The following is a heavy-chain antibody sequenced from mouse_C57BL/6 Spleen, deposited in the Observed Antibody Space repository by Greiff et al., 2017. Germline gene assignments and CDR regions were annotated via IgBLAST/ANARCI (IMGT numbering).Heavy chain of an antibody. CDR2: IRSKSSNYAT. Sequence: EVQRVESGGGLVQPKGSLKLSCAASGFTFNTYAMHWVRQAPGKGLEWVARIRSKSSNYATYYADSVKDRFTISRDDSQSMLYLQMNNLKTEDTAMYYCVRDAYSNPHWYFDVWGTGTTVTVSS. CDR3: VRDAYSNPHWYFDV. J-gene: IGHJ1*03. CDR1: GFTFNTYA. D-gene: IGHD2-5*01. V-gene: IGHV10-3*01.